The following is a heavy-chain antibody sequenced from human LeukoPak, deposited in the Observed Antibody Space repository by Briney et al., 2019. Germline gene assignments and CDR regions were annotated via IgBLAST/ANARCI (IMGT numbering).Heavy chain of an antibody. CDR3: ARGGSGYDR. J-gene: IGHJ4*02. D-gene: IGHD5-12*01. CDR2: IGRYGVTT. V-gene: IGHV3-48*03. Sequence: PGGSLRLSCAASGFTLSTYEMNWVRQAPGKGLEWVAYIGRYGVTTYYADSVKGRFTISGDNAKNSLYLQMNSLRAEDTAVYYCARGGSGYDRWGQGTLVTVSS. CDR1: GFTLSTYE.